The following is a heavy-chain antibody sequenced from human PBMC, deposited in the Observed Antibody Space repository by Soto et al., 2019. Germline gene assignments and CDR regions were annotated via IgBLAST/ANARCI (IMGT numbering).Heavy chain of an antibody. V-gene: IGHV1-18*04. CDR3: ARGLYRLDV. CDR2: ISVYNGNT. CDR1: GYTFTSHG. J-gene: IGHJ6*02. Sequence: ASVKVSCKPSGYTFTSHGITWVRQAPGQGLEWMGWISVYNGNTQFAQKLQGRLTMSADTSTSTAYMELTSLISNDTAVYYCARGLYRLDVWGQGTPVTVSS.